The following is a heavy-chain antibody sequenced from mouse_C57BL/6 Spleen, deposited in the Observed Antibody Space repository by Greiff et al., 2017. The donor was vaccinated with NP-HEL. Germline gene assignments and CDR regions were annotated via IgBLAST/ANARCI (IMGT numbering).Heavy chain of an antibody. CDR2: IDPSDSYT. J-gene: IGHJ4*01. D-gene: IGHD2-1*01. CDR3: ARRNYGNYDAMDY. V-gene: IGHV1-59*01. Sequence: QVQLQQSGAELVRPGTSVKLSCKASGYTFTSYWMHWVKQRPGQGLEWIGVIDPSDSYTNYNQKFKGKATLTVDTSSSTAYMQLSSLTSEDSAVYYCARRNYGNYDAMDYWGQGTSVTVSS. CDR1: GYTFTSYW.